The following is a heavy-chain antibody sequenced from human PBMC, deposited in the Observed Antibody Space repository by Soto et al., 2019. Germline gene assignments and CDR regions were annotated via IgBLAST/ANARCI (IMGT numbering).Heavy chain of an antibody. CDR2: IYHSGST. J-gene: IGHJ4*02. CDR3: AKIKDSCVYPLRDY. CDR1: GGSINNSDW. Sequence: QVQLQESGPGLVKPSGTLSLTCAVSGGSINNSDWWSWVRQPPGKGLEWIGEIYHSGSTTYNPSLKSRVTMSVDKSKNQFSLKLSSVTAADTAVYYCAKIKDSCVYPLRDYWGQGTLVTVSS. V-gene: IGHV4-4*02. D-gene: IGHD2-15*01.